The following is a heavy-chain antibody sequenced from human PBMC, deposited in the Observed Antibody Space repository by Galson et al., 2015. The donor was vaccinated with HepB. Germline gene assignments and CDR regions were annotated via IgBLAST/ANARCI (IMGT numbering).Heavy chain of an antibody. V-gene: IGHV6-1*01. CDR3: ARDRGWGMVVAAMDV. CDR2: TYYRSKWDN. J-gene: IGHJ6*02. CDR1: GDSVSSNSAA. D-gene: IGHD2-15*01. Sequence: CAISGDSVSSNSAAWNWIRQSPSRGLEWLGRTYYRSKWDNDYAVSGKSRITINPDTSKSQFSLQLNSATPEDTAVYYCARDRGWGMVVAAMDVWGQGTTVTVSS.